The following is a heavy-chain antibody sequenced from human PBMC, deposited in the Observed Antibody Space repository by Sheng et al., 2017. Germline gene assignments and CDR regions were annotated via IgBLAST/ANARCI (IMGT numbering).Heavy chain of an antibody. V-gene: IGHV3-23*04. CDR3: AKDRGGTVTTPGY. Sequence: EVQLVESGGGLVQPGGTLRLSCAASGFTFSSYGMSWVRQAPGKGLEWVSAISGSGGSTYYADSVKGRFTISRDNSKNTLYLQMNSLRAEDTAVYYCAKDRGGTVTTPGYWGQGTLVTVSS. J-gene: IGHJ4*02. CDR2: ISGSGGST. D-gene: IGHD4-17*01. CDR1: GFTFSSYG.